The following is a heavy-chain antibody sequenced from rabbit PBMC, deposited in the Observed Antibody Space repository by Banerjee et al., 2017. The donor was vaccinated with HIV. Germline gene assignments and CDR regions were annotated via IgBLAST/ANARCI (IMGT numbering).Heavy chain of an antibody. V-gene: IGHV1S43*01. Sequence: QEQLEESGGDLVKPEGSLTLTCTASGFSFNNKYVMCWVRQAPGKGLEWIACINSNTGNTVYASWAKGPFTISRSTSLNTVDLKMTSLTVADTATYFCARDGGSGWGAPYYFNLWGQGTLVTVS. CDR1: GFSFNNKYV. J-gene: IGHJ4*01. CDR3: ARDGGSGWGAPYYFNL. CDR2: INSNTGNT. D-gene: IGHD4-1*01.